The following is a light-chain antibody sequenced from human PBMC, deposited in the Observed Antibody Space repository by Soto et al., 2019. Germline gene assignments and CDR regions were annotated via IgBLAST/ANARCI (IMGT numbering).Light chain of an antibody. V-gene: IGLV2-23*01. CDR3: CAYAGSGTVV. J-gene: IGLJ3*02. Sequence: QSALNQPASVSGSPEQSITISCTGTSNDVGRYNLVSWYQHHPGKAPKVMIYEATKRPSGVSNRFSGSKSGNTASLTISGLQTEDEADYYCCAYAGSGTVVFGGRTKLTVL. CDR1: SNDVGRYNL. CDR2: EAT.